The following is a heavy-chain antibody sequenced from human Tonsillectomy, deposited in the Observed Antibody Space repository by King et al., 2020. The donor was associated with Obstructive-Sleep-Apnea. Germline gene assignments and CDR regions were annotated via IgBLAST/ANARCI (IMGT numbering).Heavy chain of an antibody. D-gene: IGHD1-26*01. CDR3: AALGAIVNRDAFDI. CDR1: GFTFSTYS. J-gene: IGHJ3*02. V-gene: IGHV3-48*04. Sequence: VQLVESGGGMVQPGGSRRLSSAASGFTFSTYSMNWVRQAPGKWLDWVSYISSISSTIHYADSVKGRFTISRDNATNSLYLQINRRRAEDTAVYYCAALGAIVNRDAFDIWGQGTMVTVSS. CDR2: ISSISSTI.